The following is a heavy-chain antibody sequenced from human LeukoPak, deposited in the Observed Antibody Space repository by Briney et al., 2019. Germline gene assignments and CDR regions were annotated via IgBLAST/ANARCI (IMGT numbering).Heavy chain of an antibody. CDR3: ARDLGYCSSTSCYRRGWFDP. D-gene: IGHD2-2*01. CDR1: GYTFTSYG. Sequence: ASVKVSCKASGYTFTSYGISWVRQAPGQGLEWMGWISAYNGNTNYAQKLQGRVTMTTDTSTSTAYMELRSLRSGDTAVYYCARDLGYCSSTSCYRRGWFDPWGQGTLVTVSS. J-gene: IGHJ5*02. V-gene: IGHV1-18*01. CDR2: ISAYNGNT.